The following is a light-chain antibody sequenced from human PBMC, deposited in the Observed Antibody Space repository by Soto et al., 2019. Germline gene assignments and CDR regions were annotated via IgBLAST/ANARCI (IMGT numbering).Light chain of an antibody. CDR2: DVT. CDR3: CSYAGSFV. J-gene: IGLJ1*01. V-gene: IGLV2-11*01. Sequence: QSALTQPRSVSGSPGQSVTISCTGTSSDVGGYDYVSWYQQHPGKAPKLIIYDVTKRPSGVPDRFPGSKSGNTASLTISGLQGEDEADYYCCSYAGSFVFGTGTKLTVL. CDR1: SSDVGGYDY.